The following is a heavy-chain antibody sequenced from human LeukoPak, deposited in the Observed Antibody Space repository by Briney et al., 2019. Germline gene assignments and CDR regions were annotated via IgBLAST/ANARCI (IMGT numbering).Heavy chain of an antibody. CDR2: INPSGGST. CDR1: GYTFTSYY. V-gene: IGHV1-46*01. CDR3: ARGEYCTNGVCYSSWFDP. Sequence: ASVKVSCKASGYTFTSYYMHWVRQAPGQGLEWMGIINPSGGSTSYAQKFQGRVTMTRDMSTSTVYMELSSLRSEDTAVYYCARGEYCTNGVCYSSWFDPWGQGTLVTVSS. J-gene: IGHJ5*02. D-gene: IGHD2-8*01.